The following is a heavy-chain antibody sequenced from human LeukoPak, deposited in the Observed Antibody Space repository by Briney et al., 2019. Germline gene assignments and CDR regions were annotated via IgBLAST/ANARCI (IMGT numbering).Heavy chain of an antibody. D-gene: IGHD6-19*01. CDR2: ISYTRST. CDR1: GGSISSYY. V-gene: IGHV4-59*01. J-gene: IGHJ4*02. CDR3: ARDQGLNFDY. Sequence: PSETLSLTCIVSGGSISSYYWSWIRQPPGKGLDWIGYISYTRSTNYNPSLQCRVTISVDTSKNQFSLKLSSVTAADTAVYYCARDQGLNFDYWGQGTLVTVSS.